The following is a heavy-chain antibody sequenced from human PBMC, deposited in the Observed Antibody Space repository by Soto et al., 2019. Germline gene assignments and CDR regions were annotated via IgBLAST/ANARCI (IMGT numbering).Heavy chain of an antibody. D-gene: IGHD3-3*01. Sequence: GGSLRLSCAASGFTFSSYWMSWVRQAPGKGLEWVANIKQDGSEKYYVDSVKGRSTISRDNARNSLYLQMNSLRAEDTAVYYCAREPGITIFGVVRNYYGMDVWGQGTTVTVSS. J-gene: IGHJ6*02. CDR1: GFTFSSYW. CDR2: IKQDGSEK. CDR3: AREPGITIFGVVRNYYGMDV. V-gene: IGHV3-7*03.